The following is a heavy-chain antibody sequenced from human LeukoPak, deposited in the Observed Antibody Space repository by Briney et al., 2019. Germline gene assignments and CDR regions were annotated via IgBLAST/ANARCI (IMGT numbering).Heavy chain of an antibody. V-gene: IGHV5-51*01. CDR2: IYPGDSET. Sequence: GESLKISCKGSGYTFTSHWIIWVRQMPGKRLEWMGIIYPGDSETRYSPSFQGQVTISADKSISTAYLQWSSLKASDTAIYYCARRMDTPSVDYWGQGTLVTVSS. CDR1: GYTFTSHW. D-gene: IGHD5-18*01. J-gene: IGHJ4*02. CDR3: ARRMDTPSVDY.